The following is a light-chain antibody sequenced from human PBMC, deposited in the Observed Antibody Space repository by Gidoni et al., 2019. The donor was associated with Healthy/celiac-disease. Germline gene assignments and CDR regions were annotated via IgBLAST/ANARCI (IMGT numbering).Light chain of an antibody. J-gene: IGKJ4*01. CDR3: QQYYSTPLT. CDR1: QSVFYSSNNKNY. V-gene: IGKV4-1*01. Sequence: DIVMTQSPDSLAVSLCERATINCKSSQSVFYSSNNKNYLAWYQQKPGQPPKLLIYWASTRESGVPDRFSGSGSGTDFTLTISSLQAEDVAVYYCQQYYSTPLTFGGGTKVEIK. CDR2: WAS.